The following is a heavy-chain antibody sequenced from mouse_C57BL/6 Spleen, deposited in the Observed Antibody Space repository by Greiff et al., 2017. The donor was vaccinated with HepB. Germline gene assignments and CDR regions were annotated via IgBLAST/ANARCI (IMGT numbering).Heavy chain of an antibody. V-gene: IGHV5-9*01. Sequence: DVKLVESGGGLVKPGGSLKLSCAASGFTFSSYTMSWVRQTPEKRLEWVATISGGGGNTYYPDSVKGRFTISRDNAKNTLYLQMSSLRSEDTALYYCARTKVYGNYEYYYAMDYWGQGTSVTVSS. CDR1: GFTFSSYT. D-gene: IGHD2-1*01. J-gene: IGHJ4*01. CDR2: ISGGGGNT. CDR3: ARTKVYGNYEYYYAMDY.